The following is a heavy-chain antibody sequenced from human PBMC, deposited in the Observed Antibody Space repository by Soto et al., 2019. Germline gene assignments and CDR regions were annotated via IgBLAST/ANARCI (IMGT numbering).Heavy chain of an antibody. V-gene: IGHV4-61*01. Sequence: QVQLQESGPGLVKPSETLSLTCTVSGGSVSSGSYYWTWIRQPPGKGLEWIGYVYYSGSTTYNPSIKSRVTISVDTSKNQFSLKLSSVTAADTAVYYCAREDSGYDNYYYYGMDVWGQGTSVTVSS. D-gene: IGHD5-12*01. CDR3: AREDSGYDNYYYYGMDV. CDR1: GGSVSSGSYY. J-gene: IGHJ6*02. CDR2: VYYSGST.